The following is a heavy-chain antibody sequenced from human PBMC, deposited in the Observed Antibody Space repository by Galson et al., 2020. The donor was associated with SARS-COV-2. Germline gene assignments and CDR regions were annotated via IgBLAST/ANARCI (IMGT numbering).Heavy chain of an antibody. J-gene: IGHJ6*02. D-gene: IGHD1-26*01. Sequence: GGSLRLSCAVSGFTFKIYSMNWVRQAPGKGLEWVASISSNSDYIYYADSLKGRCTISRDNAKNSLFLQMNSLTVEDTAVYFCARDASWAMFGMDVWGQGATVTVSS. V-gene: IGHV3-21*01. CDR3: ARDASWAMFGMDV. CDR2: ISSNSDYI. CDR1: GFTFKIYS.